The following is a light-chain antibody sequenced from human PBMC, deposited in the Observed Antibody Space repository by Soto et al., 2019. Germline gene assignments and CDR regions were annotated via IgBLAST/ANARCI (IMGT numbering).Light chain of an antibody. CDR2: DAS. CDR1: QSVDIY. V-gene: IGKV3-11*01. Sequence: EVVLTQSPDTLSLSPGERATLSCRTSQSVDIYLAWYQQKPGQAPRLLIYDASNRVTGIPTRFSGSGSGTDFTLTICSLEPEDFAVYFCQQRKYWPPLTFGGGTKVEIK. J-gene: IGKJ4*01. CDR3: QQRKYWPPLT.